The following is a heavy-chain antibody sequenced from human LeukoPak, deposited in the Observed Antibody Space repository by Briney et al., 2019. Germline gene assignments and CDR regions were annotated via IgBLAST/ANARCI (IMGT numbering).Heavy chain of an antibody. CDR3: ASRNFGVVTD. D-gene: IGHD3-3*01. V-gene: IGHV4-34*01. J-gene: IGHJ4*02. Sequence: SETLSLTCAVYGGSFNDYYWTWIRQSPGKGLEWIGEINHSGTTNYNPSLKSRVTISVDTSKNQFSLKLSSVTAADTAVYYCASRNFGVVTDWGQGTLVTVSS. CDR1: GGSFNDYY. CDR2: INHSGTT.